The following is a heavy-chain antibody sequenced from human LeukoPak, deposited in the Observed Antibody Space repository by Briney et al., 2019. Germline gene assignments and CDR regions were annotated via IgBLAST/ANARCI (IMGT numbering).Heavy chain of an antibody. J-gene: IGHJ4*02. V-gene: IGHV4-4*09. CDR3: AAYSSSWEDY. CDR1: GGSISRYY. D-gene: IGHD6-13*01. CDR2: TYSSGGT. Sequence: SETLSLTCTVSGGSISRYYCNWIRQPPGKGLEWIGLTYSSGGTYYNPSLKSRVTISVDTSKNQFSLKLSSVTVADTAVYYCAAYSSSWEDYWGQGTLVTVSS.